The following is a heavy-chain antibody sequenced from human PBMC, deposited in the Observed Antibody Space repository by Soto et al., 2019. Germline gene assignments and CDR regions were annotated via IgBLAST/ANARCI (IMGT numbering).Heavy chain of an antibody. J-gene: IGHJ4*02. CDR1: GGSISSGGYY. Sequence: PSETLSLTCTVSGGSISSGGYYWSWIRQHPGKGLEWIGYIYYSGSTYYNPSLKSRVTISVDTSKNQFSLKLSSVTAADTAVYYCARSIAVAGIPFDYWGQGTLVTVSS. V-gene: IGHV4-31*03. CDR2: IYYSGST. D-gene: IGHD6-19*01. CDR3: ARSIAVAGIPFDY.